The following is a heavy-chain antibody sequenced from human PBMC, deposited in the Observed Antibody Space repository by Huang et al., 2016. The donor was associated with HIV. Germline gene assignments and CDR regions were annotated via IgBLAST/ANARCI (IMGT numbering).Heavy chain of an antibody. CDR3: AKGGSAAAVLDF. Sequence: GSLRISCAASGFTFSSYSMHWVRQAPGKGLEWVAVISYDAKTKYYADSVKGRFSISRDNSKTTVYLQLNSLRVEDTAVYYCAKGGSAAAVLDFWGQGTLVTVSS. V-gene: IGHV3-30*18. CDR2: ISYDAKTK. D-gene: IGHD6-13*01. CDR1: GFTFSSYS. J-gene: IGHJ4*02.